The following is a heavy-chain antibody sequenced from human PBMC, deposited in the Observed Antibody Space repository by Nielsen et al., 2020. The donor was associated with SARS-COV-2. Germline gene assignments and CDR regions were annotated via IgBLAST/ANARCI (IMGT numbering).Heavy chain of an antibody. CDR1: GFSLSNARMG. Sequence: SGPTLVKPPETLTLTCTVSGFSLSNARMGVSWIRQPPGKALEWLAHIFSNDEKSYSTSLKSRLTISKDTSKSQVVLTMTNMDPVDTATYYCARMGCSSTSCYSGGFDPWGQGTLVTVSS. CDR3: ARMGCSSTSCYSGGFDP. CDR2: IFSNDEK. V-gene: IGHV2-26*01. D-gene: IGHD2-2*01. J-gene: IGHJ5*02.